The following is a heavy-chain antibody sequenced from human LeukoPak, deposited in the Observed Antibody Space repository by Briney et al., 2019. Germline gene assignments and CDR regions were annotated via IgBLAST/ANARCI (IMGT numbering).Heavy chain of an antibody. CDR2: IKQDGSEK. CDR1: GFTFSSYW. Sequence: PGGSLRLSCAASGFTFSSYWMSWVRQAPGKGLEWVANIKQDGSEKYYVDSVKGRFTISRDNAKNSLYLQMNSLRAEDTAVYYCAADSGFLEWLSDYYGMDVWGQGTTVTVSS. D-gene: IGHD3-3*01. V-gene: IGHV3-7*01. CDR3: AADSGFLEWLSDYYGMDV. J-gene: IGHJ6*02.